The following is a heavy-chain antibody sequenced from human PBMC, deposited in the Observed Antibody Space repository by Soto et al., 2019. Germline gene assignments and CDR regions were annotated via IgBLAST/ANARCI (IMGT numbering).Heavy chain of an antibody. Sequence: GASGKVSCKASGYSFTGYDSNWVRQATGQGLEWMGWMNPNSGNTGYAQKFQGRVTMTRNTSISTAYMELSSLRSVDSVVYYCASATYDILNGYHYYFFYWG. D-gene: IGHD3-9*01. V-gene: IGHV1-8*01. CDR1: GYSFTGYD. J-gene: IGHJ4*01. CDR2: MNPNSGNT. CDR3: ASATYDILNGYHYYFFY.